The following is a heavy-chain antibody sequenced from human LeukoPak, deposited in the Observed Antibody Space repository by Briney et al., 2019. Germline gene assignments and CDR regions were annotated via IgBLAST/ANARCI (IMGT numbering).Heavy chain of an antibody. CDR1: GYTFTSYD. CDR2: MNPNSGNT. J-gene: IGHJ5*02. V-gene: IGHV1-8*01. D-gene: IGHD5-12*01. CDR3: ARSPGYGGYVNWFDP. Sequence: ASVKVSCKASGYTFTSYDINGVRQATGQGLEWMGWMNPNSGNTGYAQKFQGRVTMTKNTSISTAYMELSSLRSEDTAVYYCARSPGYGGYVNWFDPWGQGTLVTVSS.